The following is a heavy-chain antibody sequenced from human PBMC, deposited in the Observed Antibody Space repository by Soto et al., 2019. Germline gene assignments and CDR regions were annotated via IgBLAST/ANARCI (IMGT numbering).Heavy chain of an antibody. Sequence: QVQLQESGPGLVKASQTLSLTCTVSGGSISSGGYYWSWIRQHPGKGLEGIGYIYYSGSTYYNPSLKSRLNMSVDTSKNEFSLNLSSVTAADTAMYYCATIAAADGIYYFHYWGQGTLVTVSS. J-gene: IGHJ4*02. CDR1: GGSISSGGYY. CDR2: IYYSGST. CDR3: ATIAAADGIYYFHY. V-gene: IGHV4-31*03. D-gene: IGHD6-13*01.